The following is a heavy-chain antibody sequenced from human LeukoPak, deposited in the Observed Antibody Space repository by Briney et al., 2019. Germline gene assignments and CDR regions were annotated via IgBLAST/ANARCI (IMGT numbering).Heavy chain of an antibody. CDR3: ARSLRGAAHHFDY. CDR1: GGSISGSSYY. CDR2: FYYSGNA. D-gene: IGHD6-6*01. Sequence: SETLSLTCTVSGGSISGSSYYWGWIRQPPGKGREWIGSFYYSGNAYYNPSLKSRVTISVDTSKNQFSLKLSSVTAADTAVYYCARSLRGAAHHFDYWGQGTLVTVSS. V-gene: IGHV4-39*01. J-gene: IGHJ4*02.